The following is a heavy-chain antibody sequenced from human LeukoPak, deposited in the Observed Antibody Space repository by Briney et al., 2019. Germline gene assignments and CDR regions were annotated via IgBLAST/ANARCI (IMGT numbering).Heavy chain of an antibody. Sequence: GILRLSCAASGFTFSSHWMHWVRQAPGKGLVWVSRINSDGSSTTYADSVRGRFTISRDNAKNTLYLQMNSLRAEDTAVYYCARVVSMVRGASSGMDVWGQGTTVTVSS. V-gene: IGHV3-74*01. D-gene: IGHD3-10*01. CDR1: GFTFSSHW. CDR3: ARVVSMVRGASSGMDV. J-gene: IGHJ6*02. CDR2: INSDGSST.